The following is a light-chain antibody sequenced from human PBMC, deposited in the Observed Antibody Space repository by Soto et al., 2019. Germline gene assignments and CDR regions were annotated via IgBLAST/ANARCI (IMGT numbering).Light chain of an antibody. CDR3: QHYYGTPLT. Sequence: DIVLTQFPDSLCVSLGGRATIDCKSSRSLLYSSNHRNYLAWYQHKPGQPPRFLINWASARESGVPDRFSGAGSGTDFTLTISSLQAEDVAVYFCQHYYGTPLTFGGGTKVDIK. J-gene: IGKJ4*01. CDR1: RSLLYSSNHRNY. CDR2: WAS. V-gene: IGKV4-1*01.